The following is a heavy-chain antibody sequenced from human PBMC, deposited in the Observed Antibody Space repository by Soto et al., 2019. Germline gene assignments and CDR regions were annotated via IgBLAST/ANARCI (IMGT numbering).Heavy chain of an antibody. Sequence: QVQLVESGGGVVQPGGSLRLSCVASGLIFNNFGMHWVRQAPGKGLEWVALIWYDGSKKYYADSVKGRFTVSRDNSKSTLYLHMDSLGAEDTAVYYCAMSEGDYDWGQGTLVTVSS. J-gene: IGHJ4*02. V-gene: IGHV3-33*01. CDR2: IWYDGSKK. CDR1: GLIFNNFG. CDR3: AMSEGDYD. D-gene: IGHD3-16*01.